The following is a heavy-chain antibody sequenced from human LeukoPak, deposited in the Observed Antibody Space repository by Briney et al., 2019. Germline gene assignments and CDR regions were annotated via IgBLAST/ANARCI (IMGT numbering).Heavy chain of an antibody. Sequence: ASVTVSCTASGYTFTSYYMHWVRQDPGQGLEWMGIINSSGGSTSYAQKFQGRVTMTRDMSTSTVYMELSSLRSEDTAVYYCARAVERDGSGSYDYWGQGTLVTVSS. CDR1: GYTFTSYY. V-gene: IGHV1-46*01. J-gene: IGHJ4*02. CDR3: ARAVERDGSGSYDY. D-gene: IGHD3-10*01. CDR2: INSSGGST.